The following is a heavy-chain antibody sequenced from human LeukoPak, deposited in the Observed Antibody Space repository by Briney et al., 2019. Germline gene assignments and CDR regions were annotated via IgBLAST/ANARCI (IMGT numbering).Heavy chain of an antibody. V-gene: IGHV3-21*01. J-gene: IGHJ4*02. CDR1: GFPFRSYS. CDR3: ASGAVAGAFDY. CDR2: ISSSSIYI. Sequence: GGALRLSFAASGFPFRSYSMHWVRPAPGKGLEWGSSISSSSIYIFYADSVKGRFTISRDNAKNSLYLQMNSLRAEDTAVYYCASGAVAGAFDYWGQGTLVTVSS. D-gene: IGHD6-19*01.